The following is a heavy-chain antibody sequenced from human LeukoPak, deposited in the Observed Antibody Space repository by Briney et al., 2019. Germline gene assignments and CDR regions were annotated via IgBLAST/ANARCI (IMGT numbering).Heavy chain of an antibody. CDR2: ISGRDGRT. CDR1: GLTFYTYA. V-gene: IGHV3-23*01. CDR3: QKVVDYYQYDMDV. J-gene: IGHJ4*02. D-gene: IGHD3-22*01. Sequence: GGSLRLSCSVSGLTFYTYAMSWVRQAPGKGLEWVSAISGRDGRTYYTDSVKGRFTISRDNSKNTLYLQMNSLRAEDTAVYYCQKVVDYYQYDMDVWGQGTLVTVSS.